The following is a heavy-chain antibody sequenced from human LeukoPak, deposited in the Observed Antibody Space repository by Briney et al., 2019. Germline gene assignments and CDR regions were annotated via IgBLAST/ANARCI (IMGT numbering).Heavy chain of an antibody. CDR3: AKDQARGSSGWATPVDY. D-gene: IGHD6-19*01. CDR1: GFTFSSYG. Sequence: GGSLRLSCAASGFTFSSYGMHWVRQAPGKGLDWVSALSGSGGSTYYADSVKGRFTISRDNSKNTLYLQMNSLRAEDTALYYCAKDQARGSSGWATPVDYWGQGTLVTVSS. V-gene: IGHV3-23*01. J-gene: IGHJ4*02. CDR2: LSGSGGST.